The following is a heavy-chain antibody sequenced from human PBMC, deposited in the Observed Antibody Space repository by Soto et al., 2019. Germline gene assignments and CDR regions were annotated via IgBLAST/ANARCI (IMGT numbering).Heavy chain of an antibody. Sequence: PGGSLRLSCAASGFTFSSYWMSWVRQAPGKGLEWVANIKQDGSEKYYVDSVKGRFTISRDNAKNSLYLQMNSLRAEDTAVYYCARREDLVVVSATYYFDDWGQGSLVTVSS. CDR3: ARREDLVVVSATYYFDD. CDR2: IKQDGSEK. CDR1: GFTFSSYW. J-gene: IGHJ4*02. V-gene: IGHV3-7*03. D-gene: IGHD2-15*01.